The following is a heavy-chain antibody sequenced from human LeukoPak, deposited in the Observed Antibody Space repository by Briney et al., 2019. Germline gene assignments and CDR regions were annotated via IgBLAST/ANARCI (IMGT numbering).Heavy chain of an antibody. D-gene: IGHD2-15*01. CDR3: ARGGRWELPRPYAFDI. V-gene: IGHV1-8*02. CDR1: GDTFTSYD. CDR2: MNPNSGNT. J-gene: IGHJ3*02. Sequence: ASVKVSCKASGDTFTSYDINWVRQATGQGLEWMGWMNPNSGNTGYAQKLQGRVTMTTDTSTSTAYMELRNLRSDDTAVYYCARGGRWELPRPYAFDIWGQGTMVTVSS.